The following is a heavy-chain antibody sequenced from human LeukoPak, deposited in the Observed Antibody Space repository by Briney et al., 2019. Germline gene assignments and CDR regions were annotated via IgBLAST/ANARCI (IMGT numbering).Heavy chain of an antibody. V-gene: IGHV3-30*02. CDR3: AKDFATTGRYPHGSAST. Sequence: GGSLRLSCASSGFTFSNYGMQWVRQAPGKGLEWATFIRFDGSNKFYADSVKGRFIISRDNPKNTLYLQMNSLRADDTAVYYCAKDFATTGRYPHGSASTWGQGTLVTVSS. CDR1: GFTFSNYG. J-gene: IGHJ4*02. CDR2: IRFDGSNK. D-gene: IGHD3-10*01.